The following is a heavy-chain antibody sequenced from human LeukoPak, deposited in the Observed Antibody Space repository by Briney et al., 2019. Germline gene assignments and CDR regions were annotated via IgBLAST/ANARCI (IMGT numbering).Heavy chain of an antibody. CDR2: IYYSGST. D-gene: IGHD1-1*01. Sequence: SETLSLTCTVSGGSISSSSYYWGWIRQPPGKGLEWIGSIYYSGSTYYNPSLKSRVTISVDTSKNRFSLKLSSVTAADTAVYYCAREGVSWNLNYWGQGTLVTVSS. CDR1: GGSISSSSYY. J-gene: IGHJ4*02. V-gene: IGHV4-39*07. CDR3: AREGVSWNLNY.